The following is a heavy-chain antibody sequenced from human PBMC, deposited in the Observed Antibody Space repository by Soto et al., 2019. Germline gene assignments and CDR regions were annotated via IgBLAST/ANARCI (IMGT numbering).Heavy chain of an antibody. V-gene: IGHV3-30*18. D-gene: IGHD6-19*01. CDR1: GFTFSSYG. CDR2: ISYDGSNK. J-gene: IGHJ5*02. CDR3: AKDSGQWLDNWFDP. Sequence: GGSLRLSCAASGFTFSSYGMHWVRQAPGKGLEWVAVISYDGSNKYYADSVKGRFTISRDNSKNTLYLQMNSLRAEDTAVYYCAKDSGQWLDNWFDPWGQGT.